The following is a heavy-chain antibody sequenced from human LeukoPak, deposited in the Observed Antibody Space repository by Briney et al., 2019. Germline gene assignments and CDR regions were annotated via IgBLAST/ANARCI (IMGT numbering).Heavy chain of an antibody. CDR1: GGSLSTYY. CDR3: AREITSGLYLLDY. Sequence: SETLSLTCTVSGGSLSTYYWNWIRQPAGKGLEWIGRIYPSGSTNYNPSLKSRVTMSLDTSKNQFSLELGSVTAADTAVYYCAREITSGLYLLDYWGQGTLVTVSS. J-gene: IGHJ4*02. CDR2: IYPSGST. V-gene: IGHV4-4*07. D-gene: IGHD3-16*01.